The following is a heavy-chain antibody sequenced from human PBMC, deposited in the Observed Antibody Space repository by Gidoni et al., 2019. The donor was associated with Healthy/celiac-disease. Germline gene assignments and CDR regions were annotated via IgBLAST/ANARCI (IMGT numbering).Heavy chain of an antibody. D-gene: IGHD4-17*01. J-gene: IGHJ6*03. CDR2: ISWNSGSI. V-gene: IGHV3-9*01. CDR1: GFTFDDYA. Sequence: EVQLVESGGGLVQPGRSLRLFCAASGFTFDDYAMHWVRQAPGKGLEWVSGISWNSGSIGYADSVKGRFTISRDNAKNSLYLQMNSLRAEDTALYYCAKAHYDYYYYYMDVWGKGTTVTVSS. CDR3: AKAHYDYYYYYMDV.